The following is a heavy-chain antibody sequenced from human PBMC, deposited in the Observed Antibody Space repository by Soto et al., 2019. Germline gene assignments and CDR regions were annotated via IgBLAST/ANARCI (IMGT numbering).Heavy chain of an antibody. CDR2: IWYDGSNK. J-gene: IGHJ4*02. CDR3: ARDPGIAVAGVDY. V-gene: IGHV3-33*01. CDR1: GFTFSSYG. Sequence: PGGSLRLSCAASGFTFSSYGMHWVRQAPGKGLEWVAVIWYDGSNKYYADSVKGRFTISRDNSKNTLYLQMNSLRAEDTAVYYCARDPGIAVAGVDYWGQGTLVTVSS. D-gene: IGHD6-19*01.